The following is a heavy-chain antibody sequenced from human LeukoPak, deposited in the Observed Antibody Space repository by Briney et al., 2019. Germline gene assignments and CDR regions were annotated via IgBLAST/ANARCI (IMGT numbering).Heavy chain of an antibody. D-gene: IGHD5-12*01. CDR3: AREVRAYGGYSQSDY. Sequence: PGGSLRLSCAASGFTFSSHSMNWVRQAPGKGLEWVSSISSSSSYIYYADSVKGRFTISRHNAKNSLYLQMNTLRVEDTAVYYCAREVRAYGGYSQSDYWGQGTLVTVSS. V-gene: IGHV3-21*01. J-gene: IGHJ4*02. CDR1: GFTFSSHS. CDR2: ISSSSSYI.